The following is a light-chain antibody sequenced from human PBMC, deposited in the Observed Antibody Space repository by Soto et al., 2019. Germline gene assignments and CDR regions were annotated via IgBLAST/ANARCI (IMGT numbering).Light chain of an antibody. CDR1: QIIGSS. J-gene: IGKJ2*01. Sequence: DIQMTQSPSTRSASIGDRVTITSRASQIIGSSLAWYQHKPGKAPKLLIYDALTLQSGVPSRYSGSESGKEFTLTISSLQPGDSATYYCQQYYSYPYTFGQGTKREI. CDR2: DAL. V-gene: IGKV1-5*01. CDR3: QQYYSYPYT.